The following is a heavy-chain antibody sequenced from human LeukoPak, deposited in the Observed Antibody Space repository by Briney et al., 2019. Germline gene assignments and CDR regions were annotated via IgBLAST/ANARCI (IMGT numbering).Heavy chain of an antibody. D-gene: IGHD3-22*01. CDR2: INHSGST. CDR1: GGSFSGYY. V-gene: IGHV4-34*01. Sequence: SETLSPTCAVYGGSFSGYYWSWIRQPPGKGLEWIGEINHSGSTNYNPSLKSRVTISVDTSKNQFSLKLSSVTAADTAVYYCARGLDYYDSSGYYYYYFDYWGQGTLVTVSS. J-gene: IGHJ4*02. CDR3: ARGLDYYDSSGYYYYYFDY.